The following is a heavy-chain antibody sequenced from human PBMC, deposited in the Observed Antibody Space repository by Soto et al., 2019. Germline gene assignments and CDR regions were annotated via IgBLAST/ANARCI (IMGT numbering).Heavy chain of an antibody. Sequence: PGGSLRLSCAASGFSFDAFAMHWVRQAPGKGLEWVSGISWNSGTMAYADSVKGRSTIARDNAKNSLYLQMNSLRPEDTAFYYCVKAPSYYDAPGYSFFDYWGQGALVTVSS. CDR1: GFSFDAFA. CDR2: ISWNSGTM. J-gene: IGHJ4*02. D-gene: IGHD3-22*01. CDR3: VKAPSYYDAPGYSFFDY. V-gene: IGHV3-9*01.